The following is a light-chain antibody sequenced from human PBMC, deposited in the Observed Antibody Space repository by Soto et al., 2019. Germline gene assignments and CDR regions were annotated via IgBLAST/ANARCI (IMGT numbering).Light chain of an antibody. Sequence: AQTTLSVSGGARQSTSIACKSIQSLLHITGETFLFWYLQKPGQSPQLLIYEVSTRVSGVQDRFSGRGSGTDLTFQLSRVATLAVGLSYYVQRTQLAANFAQGTRLEIK. V-gene: IGKV2-29*03. J-gene: IGKJ5*01. CDR2: EVS. CDR3: VQRTQLAAN. CDR1: QSLLHITGETF.